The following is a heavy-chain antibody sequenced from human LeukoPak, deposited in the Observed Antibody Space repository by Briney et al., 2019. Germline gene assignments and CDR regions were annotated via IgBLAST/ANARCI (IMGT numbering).Heavy chain of an antibody. D-gene: IGHD5-12*01. V-gene: IGHV3-64D*09. J-gene: IGHJ4*02. CDR3: VKDLSGYYSFEF. CDR2: INDYGDTT. CDR1: GFTFSSCA. Sequence: GGSLRLFCSASGFTFSSCAMHWVRQAPGMGLEYVSGINDYGDTTHYGDSVRGRATISRDDSKNTVHLQMSSLRAEDTAIYYCVKDLSGYYSFEFWGQGTLVTVSS.